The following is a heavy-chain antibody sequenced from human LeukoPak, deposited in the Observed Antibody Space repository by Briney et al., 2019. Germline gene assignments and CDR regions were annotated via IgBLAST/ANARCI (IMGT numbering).Heavy chain of an antibody. D-gene: IGHD2-2*01. Sequence: GGSLRLSCAASGFTFSGSAMHWVRQASGKGLEWVGLIRSTANNYATAYAASVKGRFTISRDDSKSTAYLQMNSLKTEDTAVYYCTRLHCSSISCYPRYWGQGTLVTVSS. CDR1: GFTFSGSA. J-gene: IGHJ4*02. CDR3: TRLHCSSISCYPRY. V-gene: IGHV3-73*01. CDR2: IRSTANNYAT.